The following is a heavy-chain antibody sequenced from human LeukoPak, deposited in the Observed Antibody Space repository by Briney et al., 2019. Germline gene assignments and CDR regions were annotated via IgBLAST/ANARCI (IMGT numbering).Heavy chain of an antibody. J-gene: IGHJ4*02. V-gene: IGHV1-8*01. CDR1: GYTFSSYD. CDR2: MNPNSDDT. CDR3: TRGWDY. Sequence: ASVKVSCKAPGYTFSSYDINWVRQAPGQGLEWMGWMNPNSDDTGYAQKFQGRVTMTRNTSITTAYMELSSLGSEDTAVYFCTRGWDYWGQGTLVTVSS.